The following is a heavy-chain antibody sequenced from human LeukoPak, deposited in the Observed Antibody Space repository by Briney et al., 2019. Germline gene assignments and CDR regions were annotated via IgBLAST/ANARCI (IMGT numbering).Heavy chain of an antibody. CDR2: ISSNGGST. D-gene: IGHD6-13*01. CDR1: GFTFSSYA. J-gene: IGHJ3*02. Sequence: GGALRLSCAASGFTFSSYAMHWVRQAPGKGLEYVSAISSNGGSTYYANSVKGRFTISRDNSKNTLYLQMGSLRAEDMAVYYCARAPPRKYSSWYSLAFDIWGQGTMVTVSS. CDR3: ARAPPRKYSSWYSLAFDI. V-gene: IGHV3-64*01.